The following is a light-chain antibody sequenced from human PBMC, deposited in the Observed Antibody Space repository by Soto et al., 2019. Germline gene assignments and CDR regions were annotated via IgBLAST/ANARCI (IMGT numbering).Light chain of an antibody. CDR1: SSDVGSYNR. V-gene: IGLV2-18*02. Sequence: QSALTQPPSVSGSPGQSVTISCTGTSSDVGSYNRVFWFQQPPGTAPKLLIYEVSNRPSGVPDRFSGSKSGNTASLSISGLQAEDEADYYCSSYTRSSTYVFGTGTKLTVL. CDR2: EVS. J-gene: IGLJ1*01. CDR3: SSYTRSSTYV.